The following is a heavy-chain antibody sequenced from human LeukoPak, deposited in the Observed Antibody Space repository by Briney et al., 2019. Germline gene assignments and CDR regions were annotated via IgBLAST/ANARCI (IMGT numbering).Heavy chain of an antibody. D-gene: IGHD5-24*01. CDR1: GFTFNNYA. CDR3: ARDSEGDGYNFDT. Sequence: PGGSLRLSCAASGFTFNNYALTWVRQTPGKGLECVSAISGDGVSPYYADSVRGRFTISRDNSKNTLYLQMNSLRADDTAVYYCARDSEGDGYNFDTWGRGTLVTVSS. CDR2: ISGDGVSP. V-gene: IGHV3-23*01. J-gene: IGHJ5*02.